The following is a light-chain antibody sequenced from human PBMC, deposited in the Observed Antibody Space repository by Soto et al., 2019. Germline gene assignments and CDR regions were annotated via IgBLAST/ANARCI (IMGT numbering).Light chain of an antibody. V-gene: IGLV2-18*02. J-gene: IGLJ1*01. CDR3: CSYTSSSTYV. CDR1: SSDVGSYNR. Sequence: QSVLTQPPSVSGSPGQSVTISCTGTSSDVGSYNRVSWYQQPPGTAHKLMIYEVSNRPSGVPDRFSGSKSGNTASLTISGLQAKDEADYYCCSYTSSSTYVFGTGTKVTVL. CDR2: EVS.